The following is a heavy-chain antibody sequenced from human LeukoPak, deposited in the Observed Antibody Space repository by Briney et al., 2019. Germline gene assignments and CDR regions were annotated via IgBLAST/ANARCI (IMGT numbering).Heavy chain of an antibody. V-gene: IGHV1-8*01. Sequence: ASVKVSCKASGYTFTSYDINWVRQATGQGLEWMGWMNPNSGNTGYAQKFQGRVTMTRNTSISTAYMELSSLRSEDTAVYYCARGRSRSWYGVFDPWGQGTLVTVSS. CDR2: MNPNSGNT. CDR1: GYTFTSYD. D-gene: IGHD6-13*01. J-gene: IGHJ5*02. CDR3: ARGRSRSWYGVFDP.